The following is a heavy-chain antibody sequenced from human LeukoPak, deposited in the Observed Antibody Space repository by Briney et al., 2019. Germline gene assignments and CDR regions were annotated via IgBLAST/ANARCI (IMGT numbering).Heavy chain of an antibody. D-gene: IGHD3-9*01. CDR1: GITVSTNY. Sequence: GGSLRLSCAASGITVSTNYMSWVRQAPGKGLEWVSIAFSDGRTFYADSVKGRFTISRDSSKNTVFLQMNSLRAEDTAVYYCAKDMRFDWTPYYFDYWGQGTLVTVSS. V-gene: IGHV3-53*01. CDR3: AKDMRFDWTPYYFDY. J-gene: IGHJ4*02. CDR2: AFSDGRT.